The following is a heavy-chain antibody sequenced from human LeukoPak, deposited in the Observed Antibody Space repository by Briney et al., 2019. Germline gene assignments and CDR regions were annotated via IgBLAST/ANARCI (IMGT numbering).Heavy chain of an antibody. J-gene: IGHJ6*02. CDR3: ARTPDYEEYYYYGMDV. V-gene: IGHV3-21*04. CDR1: GFTFSSYS. CDR2: ISSSSSYI. D-gene: IGHD4-17*01. Sequence: TGGSLRLSCAASGFTFSSYSMNWVRQAPGKGLEWVSSISSSSSYIYYADSVKGRFTISRDNAKNSLYLQMNSLRAEDTALYYCARTPDYEEYYYYGMDVWGQGTTVTVSS.